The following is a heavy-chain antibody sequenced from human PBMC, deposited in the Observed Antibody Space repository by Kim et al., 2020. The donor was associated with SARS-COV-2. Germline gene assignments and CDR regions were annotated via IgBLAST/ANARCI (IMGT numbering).Heavy chain of an antibody. J-gene: IGHJ4*02. Sequence: LSLTCEASGFIFSSSAMTWVRQAPGKGLEWVSAISPASNTVYYADAVKGRFTTSRDNPKSTVFLHMNSLRAEDTAIYYCAKNYGASVSYDFLGQGTL. CDR1: GFIFSSSA. CDR3: AKNYGASVSYDF. CDR2: ISPASNTV. D-gene: IGHD4-17*01. V-gene: IGHV3-23*01.